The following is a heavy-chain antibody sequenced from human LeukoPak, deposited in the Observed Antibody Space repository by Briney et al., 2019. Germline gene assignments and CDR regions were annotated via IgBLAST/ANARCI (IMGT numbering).Heavy chain of an antibody. CDR1: GLTLSSGDW. CDR2: IKRKTEGGTA. CDR3: TTDLVCSGGSSYPFDY. Sequence: PGGSLRLSCVASGLTLSSGDWMTWVRQPPGRGLEWVGRIKRKTEGGTADYAAPVKGRFTISRDDSKNTLYLQMNRLKTEDTAVYYCTTDLVCSGGSSYPFDYWGEGTLATVS. D-gene: IGHD2-15*01. J-gene: IGHJ4*02. V-gene: IGHV3-15*01.